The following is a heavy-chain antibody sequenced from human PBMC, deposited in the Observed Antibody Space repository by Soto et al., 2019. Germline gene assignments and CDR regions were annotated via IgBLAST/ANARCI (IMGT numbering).Heavy chain of an antibody. D-gene: IGHD3-22*01. Sequence: PGGSLRLSCAASGFTFSNAWMNWVRQAPGKGLEWVGRIKSKTDGGTADYAAPVKGRFTISRDDSKNTLYLQMNSLKTEDTAVYYCTYDSSGYYYVRSVYWGQGTLVTVSS. CDR1: GFTFSNAW. J-gene: IGHJ4*02. V-gene: IGHV3-15*07. CDR2: IKSKTDGGTA. CDR3: TYDSSGYYYVRSVY.